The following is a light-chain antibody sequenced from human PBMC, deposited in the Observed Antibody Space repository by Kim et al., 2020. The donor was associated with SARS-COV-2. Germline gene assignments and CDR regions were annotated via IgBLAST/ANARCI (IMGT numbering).Light chain of an antibody. Sequence: EIVLTQSPATLSVSPGERATLSCGASQSVSINLAWYHQKPGQAPRLLISGASTRATGIPARFSGSGSGTEFTLTISSLQSEDFAVYYCEQYKNWPLTFGQGTKVDIK. CDR3: EQYKNWPLT. CDR2: GAS. J-gene: IGKJ1*01. CDR1: QSVSIN. V-gene: IGKV3-15*01.